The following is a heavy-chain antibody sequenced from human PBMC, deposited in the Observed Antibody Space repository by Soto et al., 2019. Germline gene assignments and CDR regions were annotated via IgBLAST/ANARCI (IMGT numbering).Heavy chain of an antibody. CDR3: ARGRGSSSPLDH. CDR2: MNPNSGNT. J-gene: IGHJ1*01. D-gene: IGHD6-13*01. V-gene: IGHV1-8*02. Sequence: QVQLVQSGAEVKKPGASVKVSCKASGYHFSNYDINWVRQAPGQGLEWMGWMNPNSGNTGYAQKFQGRVTMTRNTSISTAYMELTSLTSEDTAVYYCARGRGSSSPLDHWGQGTLITVSS. CDR1: GYHFSNYD.